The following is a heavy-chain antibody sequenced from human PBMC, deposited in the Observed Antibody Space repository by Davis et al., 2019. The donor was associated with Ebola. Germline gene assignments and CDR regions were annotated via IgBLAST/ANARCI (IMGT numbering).Heavy chain of an antibody. CDR3: ARRKYYYGLDV. J-gene: IGHJ6*02. CDR2: INDTGDI. D-gene: IGHD2/OR15-2a*01. CDR1: GGSFSGYY. Sequence: SETLSLTCAVHGGSFSGYYWSWIRQPPGRGLESIGEINDTGDINYDPSFKSRVTISIDTSKKEFSLTVSSVTAADTAVYFCARRKYYYGLDVWGQGATVTVSS. V-gene: IGHV4-34*01.